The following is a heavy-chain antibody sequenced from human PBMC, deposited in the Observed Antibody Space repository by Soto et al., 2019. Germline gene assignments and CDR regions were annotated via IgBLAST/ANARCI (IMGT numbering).Heavy chain of an antibody. V-gene: IGHV3-73*02. CDR2: IRSKANSYAT. J-gene: IGHJ4*02. Sequence: EVQLVESGGGLVQPGGSLKLSCAASGFTFSGSAMHWVRQASGKGLEWVGRIRSKANSYATAYAASVKGRFTISRDDSKNTAYLQMNSLKTEDTAVYYCTRHNGETAPWENLFDYWGQGTLVTVSS. CDR1: GFTFSGSA. D-gene: IGHD3-10*01. CDR3: TRHNGETAPWENLFDY.